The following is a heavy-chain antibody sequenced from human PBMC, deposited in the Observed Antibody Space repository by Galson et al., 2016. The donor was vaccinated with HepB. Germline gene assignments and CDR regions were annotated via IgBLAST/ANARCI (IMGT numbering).Heavy chain of an antibody. V-gene: IGHV1-3*01. CDR1: GYTFTSHA. CDR2: INAGEGKT. J-gene: IGHJ4*02. Sequence: SVKVSCKASGYTFTSHAMHWVRQAPGQRLEWMGWINAGEGKTKYLQQLQGRVTITSDTSASTAYMELSSLRFEDTAIYYCARGMGGDGTTVDYWGQGTLVTVSS. D-gene: IGHD1/OR15-1a*01. CDR3: ARGMGGDGTTVDY.